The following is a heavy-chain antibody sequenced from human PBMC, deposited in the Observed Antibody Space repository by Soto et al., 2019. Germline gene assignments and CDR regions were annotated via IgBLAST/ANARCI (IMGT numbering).Heavy chain of an antibody. Sequence: GGSLRLSCASSGFTFSTYAIHWVPQAPGKGLEWVAVISYDGSNKYYADSVKGRFTISRDNSKNTLYLQMNSLRAEDTAVYYCARGMGYCTNGVCYGFDYWGQGT. CDR1: GFTFSTYA. CDR2: ISYDGSNK. CDR3: ARGMGYCTNGVCYGFDY. V-gene: IGHV3-30-3*01. D-gene: IGHD2-8*01. J-gene: IGHJ4*02.